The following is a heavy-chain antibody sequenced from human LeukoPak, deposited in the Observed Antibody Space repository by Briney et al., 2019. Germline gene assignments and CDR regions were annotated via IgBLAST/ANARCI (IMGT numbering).Heavy chain of an antibody. CDR1: GGSISSSSYY. D-gene: IGHD2-15*01. J-gene: IGHJ4*02. Sequence: PSETLSLTCTVSGGSISSSSYYWGWIRQPPGKGLEWIGSIYYSGITYYNPSLNSRVTISADTSKNQFSLKLSSVTAADTAVYYCARDNIVVVAATKAYYFDYWGQGTLVTVSS. CDR2: IYYSGIT. V-gene: IGHV4-39*02. CDR3: ARDNIVVVAATKAYYFDY.